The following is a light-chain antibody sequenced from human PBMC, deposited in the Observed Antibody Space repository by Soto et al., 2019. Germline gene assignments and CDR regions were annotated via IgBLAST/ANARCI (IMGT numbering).Light chain of an antibody. CDR1: QSVSSSY. CDR2: GAS. J-gene: IGKJ2*02. Sequence: EIVLMQSPGTLSLSPGERATLSCRASQSVSSSYLAWYQQKPGQAPRLLIYGASSRATGIPDRFSGSGSGTDFTLTISRLEPEDFAVYYCQQYGSSRWTFGQGTKLEIK. V-gene: IGKV3-20*01. CDR3: QQYGSSRWT.